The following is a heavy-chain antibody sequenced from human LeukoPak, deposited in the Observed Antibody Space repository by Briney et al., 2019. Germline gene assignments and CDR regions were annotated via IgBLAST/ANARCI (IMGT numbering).Heavy chain of an antibody. CDR1: GFTVSSNS. J-gene: IGHJ6*03. CDR2: IYSDNT. CDR3: ARGGGLYYMDV. Sequence: GGSLRLSCTVSGFTVSSNSMSWVRQAPGKGLEWVSFIYSDNTHYSDSVKGRFTISRDNSKNTLYLQMNSLRAADTAVYYCARGGGLYYMDVWGKGTTVTVSS. D-gene: IGHD3-10*01. V-gene: IGHV3-53*01.